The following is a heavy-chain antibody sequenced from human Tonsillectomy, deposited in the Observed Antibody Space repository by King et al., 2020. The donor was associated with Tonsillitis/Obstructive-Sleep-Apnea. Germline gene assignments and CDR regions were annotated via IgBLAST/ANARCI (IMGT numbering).Heavy chain of an antibody. Sequence: VQLVESGGGLVQPGGSLRLSCAASGFTFSSYAMSWVRQAPGKGLEWVSAISGSGGSTYYADSVKGRFTISRANSKNTLYLQMNSLRAEDTAVYYCAKGSINMVRGVIIKPSNYFDYWGQGTLVTVSS. CDR3: AKGSINMVRGVIIKPSNYFDY. CDR2: ISGSGGST. CDR1: GFTFSSYA. D-gene: IGHD3-10*01. J-gene: IGHJ4*02. V-gene: IGHV3-23*04.